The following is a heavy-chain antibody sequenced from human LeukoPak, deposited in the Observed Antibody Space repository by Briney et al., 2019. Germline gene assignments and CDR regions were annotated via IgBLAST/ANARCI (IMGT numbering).Heavy chain of an antibody. Sequence: GASVKVSCKASGYTFTSYAMHWVRQAPGQGLEWMGIINPSGGSTSYAQKFQGRVTMTRDTSTSTVYMELSSLRSEDTAVYYCARGTVVVPAATSEGVDYWGQGTLVTVSS. V-gene: IGHV1-46*01. CDR2: INPSGGST. J-gene: IGHJ4*02. D-gene: IGHD2-2*01. CDR3: ARGTVVVPAATSEGVDY. CDR1: GYTFTSYA.